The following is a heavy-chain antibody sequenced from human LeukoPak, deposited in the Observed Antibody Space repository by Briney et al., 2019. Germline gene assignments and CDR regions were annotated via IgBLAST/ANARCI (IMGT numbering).Heavy chain of an antibody. CDR3: AAFGGAVTDPIFHYYYYMDV. J-gene: IGHJ6*03. CDR1: GFTFTSSA. Sequence: TSVKVSCKASGFTFTSSAVQWVRQARGQRLEWIGWIVVGSGNTNYAQKFQERVTITRDMSTSTAYMELSSLRSEDTAVYYCAAFGGAVTDPIFHYYYYMDVWGKGTTVTVSS. CDR2: IVVGSGNT. D-gene: IGHD2-21*01. V-gene: IGHV1-58*01.